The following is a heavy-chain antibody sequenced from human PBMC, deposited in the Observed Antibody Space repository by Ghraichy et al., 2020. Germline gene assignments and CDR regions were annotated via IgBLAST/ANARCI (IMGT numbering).Heavy chain of an antibody. Sequence: GGSLRLSCAASGFTFSNYAMSWVRQAPGEGLEWVSAISGSGGSTYYADSVKGRFTLSRDNSKNTLYLQMNSLRAEDAAVYYCAKSVHYGSGSYWPFDYWGQGTLVTVSS. CDR2: ISGSGGST. CDR3: AKSVHYGSGSYWPFDY. V-gene: IGHV3-23*01. D-gene: IGHD3-10*01. CDR1: GFTFSNYA. J-gene: IGHJ4*02.